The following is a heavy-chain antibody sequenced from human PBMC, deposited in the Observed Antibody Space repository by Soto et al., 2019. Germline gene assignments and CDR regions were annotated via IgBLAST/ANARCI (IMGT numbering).Heavy chain of an antibody. CDR3: AREPLYGDYSDY. Sequence: SETLSLTCTVSGGSVSSGSYYWSWIRQPPGKGLEWIGYIYYSGSTNYNPSLKSRVTISVDTSKNQFSLKLSSVTAADTAVYYCAREPLYGDYSDYWGQGTLVTVSS. CDR1: GGSVSSGSYY. CDR2: IYYSGST. J-gene: IGHJ4*02. V-gene: IGHV4-61*01. D-gene: IGHD4-17*01.